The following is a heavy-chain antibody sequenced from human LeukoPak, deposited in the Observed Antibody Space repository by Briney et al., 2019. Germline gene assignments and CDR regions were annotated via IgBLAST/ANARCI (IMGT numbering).Heavy chain of an antibody. CDR1: GGSISSYF. CDR2: IYDSRTT. Sequence: SETLSLTCTVSGGSISSYFWHWIRQPPGKGLEWMGYIYDSRTTAYNPSLKRRVTMSVDTSKNQFSLNLSSVTAADTAVYYCARDPDGYKFFDYWGRGSPVVVSS. D-gene: IGHD5-24*01. V-gene: IGHV4-59*01. J-gene: IGHJ4*02. CDR3: ARDPDGYKFFDY.